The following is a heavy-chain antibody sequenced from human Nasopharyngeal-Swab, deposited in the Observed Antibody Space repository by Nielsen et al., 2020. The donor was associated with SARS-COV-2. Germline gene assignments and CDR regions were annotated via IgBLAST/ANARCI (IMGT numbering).Heavy chain of an antibody. CDR3: ARVGSSGWYSGGYFDY. D-gene: IGHD6-19*01. Sequence: VRKAPGKGLEWVANIKQDGSEKYYVDSVKGRFTISRDNAKNSLYLQMNSLRAEDTAVYYCARVGSSGWYSGGYFDYWGQGTLVTVSS. CDR2: IKQDGSEK. J-gene: IGHJ4*02. V-gene: IGHV3-7*05.